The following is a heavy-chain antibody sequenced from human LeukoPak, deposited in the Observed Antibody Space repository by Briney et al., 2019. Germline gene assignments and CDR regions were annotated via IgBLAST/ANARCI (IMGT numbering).Heavy chain of an antibody. CDR1: GYTFTSYG. CDR2: ISAYNGKT. V-gene: IGHV1-18*01. Sequence: GASVKVSCKASGYTFTSYGISWVRQAPGQGLEWVGWISAYNGKTNYAQKLQGRVTMTTDTSTSTAYMELRSLRSDDTAVYYCARDRRKHSGSDLRHFDYWGQGALVTVSS. D-gene: IGHD1-26*01. CDR3: ARDRRKHSGSDLRHFDY. J-gene: IGHJ4*02.